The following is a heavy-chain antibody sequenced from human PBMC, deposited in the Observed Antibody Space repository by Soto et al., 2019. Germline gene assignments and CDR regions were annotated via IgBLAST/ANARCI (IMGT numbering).Heavy chain of an antibody. V-gene: IGHV4-30-4*01. CDR1: GDSISNLDYF. Sequence: SETLSLTCSVSGDSISNLDYFWAWIRQPPGQALEYIGYIYKSATTYYNPSFVSRVAISVDTSKSQFSLNVTSVTAADTAVYFCARGRYCLTGRCFPNWFDSWGQGALVTVSS. J-gene: IGHJ5*01. CDR2: IYKSATT. CDR3: ARGRYCLTGRCFPNWFDS. D-gene: IGHD7-27*01.